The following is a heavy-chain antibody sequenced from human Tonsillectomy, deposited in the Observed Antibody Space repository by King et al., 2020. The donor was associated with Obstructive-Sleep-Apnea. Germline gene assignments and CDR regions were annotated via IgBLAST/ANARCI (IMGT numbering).Heavy chain of an antibody. CDR3: ARDRGGAGPTTTDY. CDR1: GFTFRTSG. CDR2: INMDGRST. Sequence: VQLVESGGGLVQPGGSLRLSCAASGFTFRTSGMHWVRQAPGRGLVWVSCINMDGRSTIYADFVKGRFTISRDNAKNTLYLQMNSLRAEDTAVYYCARDRGGAGPTTTDYWGQGTLVTVSS. V-gene: IGHV3-74*01. J-gene: IGHJ4*02. D-gene: IGHD1-26*01.